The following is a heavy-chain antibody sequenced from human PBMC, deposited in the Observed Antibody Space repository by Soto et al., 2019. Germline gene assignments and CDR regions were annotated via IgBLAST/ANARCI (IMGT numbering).Heavy chain of an antibody. CDR3: ARVGGTFCSSTSCYESGWFDP. D-gene: IGHD2-2*01. V-gene: IGHV1-18*01. CDR1: GYTVTSYG. CDR2: ISAYNGNT. Sequence: ASVKVSCKASGYTVTSYGISGVRQAPGQGLEWMGWISAYNGNTNYAQKLQGRVTMTTDTSTSTAYMELRSLRSDDTAVYYCARVGGTFCSSTSCYESGWFDPWGQGTLVTVSS. J-gene: IGHJ5*02.